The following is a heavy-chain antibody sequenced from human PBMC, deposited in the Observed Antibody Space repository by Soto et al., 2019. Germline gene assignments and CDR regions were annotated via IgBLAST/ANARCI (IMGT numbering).Heavy chain of an antibody. Sequence: PSETLSLTCTVSGGSMSPYYWSWIRQAPGVGLEWIAYVYYSGYTHYNPSLKSRVTISVDTSKNQFSLKLSSVTAADTAVYYCARVGGFGATTIDYWGQGTLVTVSS. J-gene: IGHJ4*02. CDR3: ARVGGFGATTIDY. V-gene: IGHV4-59*08. CDR2: VYYSGYT. D-gene: IGHD3-10*01. CDR1: GGSMSPYY.